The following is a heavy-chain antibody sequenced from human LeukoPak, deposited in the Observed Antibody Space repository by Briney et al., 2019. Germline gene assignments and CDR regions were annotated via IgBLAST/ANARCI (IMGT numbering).Heavy chain of an antibody. CDR1: GXSVSNYY. V-gene: IGHV4-59*02. Sequence: SETLSLTCTVSGXSVSNYYWSWIRQPPGKGLEWIGYIYYSGDTNYNPSLKSRVTLSVDTSKNHFSLKLNSVTAADTAVYYCARVLVGDYVNFDYWGQGTLVTVSS. CDR2: IYYSGDT. D-gene: IGHD4-17*01. J-gene: IGHJ4*02. CDR3: ARVLVGDYVNFDY.